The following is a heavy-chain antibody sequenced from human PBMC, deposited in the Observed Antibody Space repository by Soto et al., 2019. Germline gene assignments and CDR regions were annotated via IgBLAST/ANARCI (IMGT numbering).Heavy chain of an antibody. Sequence: EVQLVESGGGLVQPGGSLRLSCAASGFTFNSYWMHWVRQAPGKGLVWVSRINPDGRSTNYADSVKGRFTISRDNAKNTLYLQMNSLSAEDTAVYHCARGGIQGSGKHYNDNWGQGTLVTVSS. D-gene: IGHD3-10*01. CDR3: ARGGIQGSGKHYNDN. CDR1: GFTFNSYW. CDR2: INPDGRST. V-gene: IGHV3-74*01. J-gene: IGHJ4*02.